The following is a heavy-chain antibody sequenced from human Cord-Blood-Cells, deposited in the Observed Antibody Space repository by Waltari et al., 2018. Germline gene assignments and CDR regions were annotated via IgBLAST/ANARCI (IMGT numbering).Heavy chain of an antibody. CDR3: ASSPSRFCTNGVCYDY. Sequence: QVQLVQSGAEVKKPGSSVKVSCKASGGTFSSHAISWVRQPPGQGLEWMGGIIPIFGTANYAQKFQGRVTITADESTSTAYMGLSSLRSEDTAVYYCASSPSRFCTNGVCYDYWGQGTLVTVSS. CDR1: GGTFSSHA. D-gene: IGHD2-8*01. J-gene: IGHJ4*02. CDR2: IIPIFGTA. V-gene: IGHV1-69*01.